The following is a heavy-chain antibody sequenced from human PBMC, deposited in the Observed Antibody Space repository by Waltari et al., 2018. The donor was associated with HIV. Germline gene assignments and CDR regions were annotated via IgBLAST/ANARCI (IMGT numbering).Heavy chain of an antibody. V-gene: IGHV1-3*01. Sequence: QVQLVQSGAEVKKPGASVKVSCKGSGYTFTTSAMNWVRQAPGQRLEWMGWINVGNGKTKYSEKFQGRVTLTRDTSATIAYMELSSLTSEDTAVYYCARDLAAVAGHDYWGQGTLVTVSS. CDR3: ARDLAAVAGHDY. J-gene: IGHJ4*02. D-gene: IGHD6-19*01. CDR1: GYTFTTSA. CDR2: INVGNGKT.